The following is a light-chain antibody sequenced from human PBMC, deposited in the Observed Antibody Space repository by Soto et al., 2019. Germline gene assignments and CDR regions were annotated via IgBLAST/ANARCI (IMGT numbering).Light chain of an antibody. CDR3: QQLWA. V-gene: IGKV3-20*01. CDR2: VAS. CDR1: QSVSSSN. J-gene: IGKJ1*01. Sequence: EIVLTQSPGTLSLSPGERATLSCRASQSVSSSNVVWYQQKSGQAPRLLIYVASIRATGIPDRFSGSGSGTDFTLTISRLETEDFAVYFCQQLWAFGQGTKVEIK.